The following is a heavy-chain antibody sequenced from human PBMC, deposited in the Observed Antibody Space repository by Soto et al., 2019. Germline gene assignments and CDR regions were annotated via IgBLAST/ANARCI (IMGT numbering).Heavy chain of an antibody. CDR2: IYPGDSDT. J-gene: IGHJ6*02. CDR1: GDSFTGYW. V-gene: IGHV5-51*01. CDR3: ARLGDQLLSDYYYYGMDV. Sequence: PGESLTISGTGSGDSFTGYWIGWVRQMPGKGLEWMGIIYPGDSDTRYSPSFQGQVTISADKSISTAYLQWSSLKASDTATYYCARLGDQLLSDYYYYGMDVWGQGTTVTV. D-gene: IGHD2-2*01.